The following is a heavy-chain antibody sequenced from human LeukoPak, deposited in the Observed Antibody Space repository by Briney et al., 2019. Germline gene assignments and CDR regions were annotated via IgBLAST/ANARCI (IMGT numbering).Heavy chain of an antibody. CDR3: AKDRIVVVPAAMNYFDH. CDR2: ISGSGDTT. D-gene: IGHD2-2*01. V-gene: IGHV3-23*01. J-gene: IGHJ4*02. Sequence: GGSLRLSCAASGITFSSFAMTWLRQAPGKGLEWGSVISGSGDTTYYADSVKGRFTISRDNSKNTLYLQMNSLRAEDTAVYYCAKDRIVVVPAAMNYFDHWGQGTLVTVSS. CDR1: GITFSSFA.